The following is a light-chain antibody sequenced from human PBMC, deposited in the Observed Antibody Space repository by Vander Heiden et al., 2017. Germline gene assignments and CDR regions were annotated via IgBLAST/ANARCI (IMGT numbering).Light chain of an antibody. CDR1: ILAKQY. CDR3: ESADSGGADWV. CDR2: RDT. J-gene: IGLJ3*02. Sequence: SSELTQPPSVSVSPGQTARTTCSGDILAKQYAYWYQQKPGQAPVMVVYRDTERPSGIPERLSGSTSGTKVTLTINGVQAEDEAVYYCESADSGGADWVFGGGTKLTVL. V-gene: IGLV3-25*03.